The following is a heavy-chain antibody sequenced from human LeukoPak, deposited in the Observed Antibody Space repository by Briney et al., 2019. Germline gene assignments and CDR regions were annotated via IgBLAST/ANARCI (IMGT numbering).Heavy chain of an antibody. Sequence: ASVKVSCKASGGTFSSYAISWVRQAPGQGLEWMGWISAYNGNTNYAQKLQGRVTMTTDTSTSTAYMELRSLRSDDTAVYYCARVSNCGGDCYSGPFDYWGQGTLVTVSS. CDR2: ISAYNGNT. CDR1: GGTFSSYA. J-gene: IGHJ4*02. V-gene: IGHV1-18*01. D-gene: IGHD2-21*01. CDR3: ARVSNCGGDCYSGPFDY.